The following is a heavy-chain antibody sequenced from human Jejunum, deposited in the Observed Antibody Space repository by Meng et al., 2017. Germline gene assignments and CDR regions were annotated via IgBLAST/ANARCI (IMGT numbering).Heavy chain of an antibody. V-gene: IGHV4-4*02. D-gene: IGHD6-6*01. CDR3: AHSSSSSSFGFDY. CDR2: IYHTGST. Sequence: QVPLQDAGHGPVMPSGTLSLSCAVSGGAISDRIGGSWVRQPPGKGLEWSGEIYHTGSTNYNPSLKSRVTMSLDKSKNQVSLNVSSVTAADTAVYYCAHSSSSSSFGFDYWGQGTLVTVSS. J-gene: IGHJ4*02. CDR1: GGAISDRIG.